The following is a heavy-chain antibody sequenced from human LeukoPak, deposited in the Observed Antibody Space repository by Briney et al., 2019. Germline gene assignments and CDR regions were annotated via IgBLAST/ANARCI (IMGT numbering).Heavy chain of an antibody. CDR2: ISSSGSTI. CDR1: GFTFSDYY. CDR3: ARDGYYDSSGYGPP. D-gene: IGHD3-22*01. J-gene: IGHJ5*02. V-gene: IGHV3-11*04. Sequence: PGGSLSLSCAAPGFTFSDYYMSWIRQAPGKGLEWVSYISSSGSTIYYADSVKGRFTISRDNAKNSLYLQMNSLRAEDTAVYYCARDGYYDSSGYGPPWGQGTLVTVSS.